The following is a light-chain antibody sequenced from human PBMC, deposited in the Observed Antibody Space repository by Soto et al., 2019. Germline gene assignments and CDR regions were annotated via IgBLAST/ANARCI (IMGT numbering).Light chain of an antibody. V-gene: IGKV3-20*01. CDR2: SAS. CDR1: RTVDGNY. CDR3: QQNSASPRT. Sequence: PGERAPLSCSASRTVDGNYLAWYHQKPGQAPRLLIHSASTRPPGIPARFSASGSGTDFTLTIGSLEPEDSAAYYCQQNSASPRTFGAGTKVDI. J-gene: IGKJ4*01.